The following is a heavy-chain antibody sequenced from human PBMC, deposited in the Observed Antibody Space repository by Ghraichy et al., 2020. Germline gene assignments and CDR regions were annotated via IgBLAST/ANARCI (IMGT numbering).Heavy chain of an antibody. CDR2: ITSSSRFI. Sequence: GGSLRLSCVGSEFTFSSYSMNWVRQAPGKGLEWVSYITSSSRFISYADSVKGRFTVSRDNGQNSLYLQMKSLRDEDTAVYYCARGFTVVRYYYYDGMDVWGQGTTVTVSS. CDR1: EFTFSSYS. J-gene: IGHJ6*02. CDR3: ARGFTVVRYYYYDGMDV. D-gene: IGHD4-23*01. V-gene: IGHV3-48*02.